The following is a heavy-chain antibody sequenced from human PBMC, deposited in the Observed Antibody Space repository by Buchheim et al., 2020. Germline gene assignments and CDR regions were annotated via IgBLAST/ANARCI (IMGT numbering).Heavy chain of an antibody. J-gene: IGHJ4*02. V-gene: IGHV3-23*01. CDR1: GFTFSNYG. D-gene: IGHD4-17*01. CDR3: AKDGLDATATSNKRFFDH. CDR2: VSVSGGTT. Sequence: EVQLLESGGNLVQPGGSLRLSCAASGFTFSNYGMNWVRQAPGKGLEWVSVVSVSGGTTLYADSVKGRFTISRDNSKNTLYLQMNTLRAEDTALYFCAKDGLDATATSNKRFFDHWGLGT.